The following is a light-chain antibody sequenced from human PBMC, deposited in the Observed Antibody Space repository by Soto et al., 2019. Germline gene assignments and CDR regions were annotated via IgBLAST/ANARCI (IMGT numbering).Light chain of an antibody. CDR2: GAA. CDR3: QQFDSEPFT. V-gene: IGKV3-20*01. CDR1: QSVSSTY. Sequence: EIVLTQSPGTLSVSPGETATLSCRASQSVSSTYLAWYQQKPGQAPRLLISGAAGSAPGIPARFSVSGSGTDFTLRIRRLEPEDFAVYYCQQFDSEPFTFVPGNKVDIK. J-gene: IGKJ3*01.